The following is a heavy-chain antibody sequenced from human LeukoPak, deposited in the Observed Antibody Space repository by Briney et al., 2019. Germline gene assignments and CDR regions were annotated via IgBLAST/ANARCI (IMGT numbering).Heavy chain of an antibody. CDR1: GFTFTNYA. CDR3: AKSDSSSWYEFYP. Sequence: PGGSLRLSCAASGFTFTNYALSWVRQAPGKGLEWVSGISASGGSTYYADSVKGRFTISRDNSKNTLFLQMNSLRAEDTAVYHCAKSDSSSWYEFYPWGQGTLVTVSS. J-gene: IGHJ5*02. CDR2: ISASGGST. V-gene: IGHV3-23*01. D-gene: IGHD6-13*01.